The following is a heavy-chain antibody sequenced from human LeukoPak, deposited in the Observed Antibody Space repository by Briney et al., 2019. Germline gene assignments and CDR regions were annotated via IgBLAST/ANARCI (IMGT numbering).Heavy chain of an antibody. D-gene: IGHD2-2*03. Sequence: VEALKISCKVSGYSFATYWIAWVRQMPGKGLEWMGIMYPEEADIRYTPSFQGHVTISADKSISTAYLQWSSLKASDNAIYYCARPPSRGYSSSFEYWGQGTLVTVSS. J-gene: IGHJ4*02. CDR3: ARPPSRGYSSSFEY. V-gene: IGHV5-51*01. CDR1: GYSFATYW. CDR2: MYPEEADI.